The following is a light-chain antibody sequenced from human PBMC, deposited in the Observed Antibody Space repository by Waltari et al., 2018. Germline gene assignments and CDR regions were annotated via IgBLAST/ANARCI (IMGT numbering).Light chain of an antibody. Sequence: SYVLTQPPSVSVAPGQTARITCGGNNIGSKSVHWYQQKPGQAPVLVFYDDSDRPSGIPGRFSGSNSGNTATLTISRVEAGDEADYYCQVWDSSSDHVVVGGGTKLTVL. CDR2: DDS. CDR1: NIGSKS. V-gene: IGLV3-21*02. J-gene: IGLJ2*01. CDR3: QVWDSSSDHVV.